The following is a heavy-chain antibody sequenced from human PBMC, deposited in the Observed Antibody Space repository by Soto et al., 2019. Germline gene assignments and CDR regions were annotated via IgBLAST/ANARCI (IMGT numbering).Heavy chain of an antibody. J-gene: IGHJ4*02. V-gene: IGHV3-23*01. D-gene: IGHD3-3*01. Sequence: GGSLRLSCAASGFTFSNYAMSWVRQAPGKWLEWVSSIDGTGTGPYFADSVKGRFAISRDNSKNTLYLQMNSLRAEDTAVYYCAKAVADFWSGYYTGPAPLDHYFDYWGLGXLVTVYS. CDR1: GFTFSNYA. CDR2: IDGTGTGP. CDR3: AKAVADFWSGYYTGPAPLDHYFDY.